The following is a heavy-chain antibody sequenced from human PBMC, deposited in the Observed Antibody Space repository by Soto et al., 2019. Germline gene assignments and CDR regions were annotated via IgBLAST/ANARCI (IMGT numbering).Heavy chain of an antibody. CDR3: AFRQGDRKQLDYYYYYGMDV. V-gene: IGHV4-39*01. J-gene: IGHJ6*02. D-gene: IGHD6-13*01. CDR2: IYYSGST. Sequence: SETLSLTCTVSGGSISSSSYYWGWIRQPPGKGLEWIGSIYYSGSTYYNPSLKSRVTISVDTSKNQFSLKLSSVTAADTAVYYCAFRQGDRKQLDYYYYYGMDVWGQGTTVTVSS. CDR1: GGSISSSSYY.